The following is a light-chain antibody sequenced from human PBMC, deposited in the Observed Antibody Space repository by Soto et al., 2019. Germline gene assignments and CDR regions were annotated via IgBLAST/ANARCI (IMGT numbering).Light chain of an antibody. Sequence: DIQLTQLPPSLSHSLGARVTITCRASQTTGDWLAWYQQKPGKAPHLLIYDVSSLESGVPSRFSGRGSGTEFTLTIGGLQPEDFATYYCQQHNSSPRTFGQGTKVDIK. CDR1: QTTGDW. J-gene: IGKJ1*01. CDR3: QQHNSSPRT. CDR2: DVS. V-gene: IGKV1-5*01.